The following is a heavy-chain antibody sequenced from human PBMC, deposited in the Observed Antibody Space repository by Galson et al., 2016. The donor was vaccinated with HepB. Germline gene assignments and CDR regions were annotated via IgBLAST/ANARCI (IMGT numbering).Heavy chain of an antibody. V-gene: IGHV1-46*01. Sequence: SCKASGYTFATYYMGWVRQAPGQGLEWMGRINPNGGSVIYAQKFQGRVTMTRDTSTSTVYMALSSLRSEDTAVYYCARSRRGRKNWFDPWGQGTLVTVSS. J-gene: IGHJ5*02. D-gene: IGHD3-16*01. CDR2: INPNGGSV. CDR1: GYTFATYY. CDR3: ARSRRGRKNWFDP.